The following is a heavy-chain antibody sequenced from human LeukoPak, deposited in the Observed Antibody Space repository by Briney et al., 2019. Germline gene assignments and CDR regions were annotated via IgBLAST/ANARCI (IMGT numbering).Heavy chain of an antibody. V-gene: IGHV1-69*05. CDR1: GGTFSSYA. CDR3: ASTSSGYSYGYGYYYYMDV. Sequence: SVKVSCKASGGTFSSYAISWVRQAPGHGLEWMGRIIPIFGTANYAQKFQGRVTITTDESTSTAYMELSSLRSEDTAVYYCASTSSGYSYGYGYYYYMDVWGKGTTVTVSS. J-gene: IGHJ6*03. CDR2: IIPIFGTA. D-gene: IGHD5-18*01.